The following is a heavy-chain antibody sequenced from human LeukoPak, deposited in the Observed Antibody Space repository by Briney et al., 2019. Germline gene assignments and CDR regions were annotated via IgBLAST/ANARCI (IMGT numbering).Heavy chain of an antibody. D-gene: IGHD2-8*02. Sequence: GGSLRLSCAASGFTFSSYGMHWVRQAPGKGLEWVAFIRYDGSNKYYADSVKGRFTISRDNSKNTLYLQMNSLRAEDTAVYYCAKDVPITGGHKGGFDYWGQGTLVTVSS. CDR1: GFTFSSYG. CDR3: AKDVPITGGHKGGFDY. CDR2: IRYDGSNK. J-gene: IGHJ4*02. V-gene: IGHV3-30*02.